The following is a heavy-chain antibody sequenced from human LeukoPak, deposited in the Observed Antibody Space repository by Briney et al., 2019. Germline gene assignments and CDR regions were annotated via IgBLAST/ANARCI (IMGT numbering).Heavy chain of an antibody. D-gene: IGHD3-16*01. V-gene: IGHV3-30*04. J-gene: IGHJ4*02. CDR2: ISYDGSNK. CDR3: AREGLSDLGDY. Sequence: GGSLRLSCAASGFTFSSYAMHWVRQAPGKGLEWVAVISYDGSNKYYADSVKGRFTISRDNAKNSLYLQMNSLRAEDTAVYYCAREGLSDLGDYWGQGTLVTVSS. CDR1: GFTFSSYA.